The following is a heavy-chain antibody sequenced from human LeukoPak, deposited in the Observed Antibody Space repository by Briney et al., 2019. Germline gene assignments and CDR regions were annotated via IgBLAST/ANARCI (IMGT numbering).Heavy chain of an antibody. CDR1: GLTFSSYG. Sequence: GGSLRLSCAASGLTFSSYGMHWIRQAPGKGLEWVAVISYDGTIRNYADSVKGRFTISRDNSKNTLYLQMNSLTAEDTALYYCAKGGCSSTTCYLANPWGQGTLVTVSS. CDR3: AKGGCSSTTCYLANP. D-gene: IGHD2-2*01. V-gene: IGHV3-30*18. CDR2: ISYDGTIR. J-gene: IGHJ5*02.